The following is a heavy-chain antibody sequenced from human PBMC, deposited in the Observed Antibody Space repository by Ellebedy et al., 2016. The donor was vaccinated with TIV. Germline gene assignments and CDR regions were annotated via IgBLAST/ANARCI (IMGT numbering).Heavy chain of an antibody. CDR1: GYTFTSYD. J-gene: IGHJ4*02. V-gene: IGHV1-8*03. CDR3: ARAAVRYGSSDFDY. CDR2: MNPNSGNT. D-gene: IGHD3-10*01. Sequence: AASVKVSCKASGYTFTSYDINWVRQATGQGLEWMGLMNPNSGNTGYAQKFQGRVTITRNTSISTAYMELSSLRSEDTAVYYCARAAVRYGSSDFDYWGQGALVTVSS.